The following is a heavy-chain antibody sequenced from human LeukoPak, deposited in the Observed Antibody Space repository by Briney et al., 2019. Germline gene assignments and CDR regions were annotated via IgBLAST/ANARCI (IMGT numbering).Heavy chain of an antibody. CDR3: ARDPLFCSGGSCYAVPHYYYGMDV. Sequence: GASVKVSCKASGYTFTSYGISWVRQAPGQGLEWMGWISAYNGNTNYAQKLQGRVTMTTDTSTSTAYMELRSLRSDGTAVYYCARDPLFCSGGSCYAVPHYYYGMDVWGKGTTATVSS. CDR1: GYTFTSYG. V-gene: IGHV1-18*04. D-gene: IGHD2-15*01. J-gene: IGHJ6*04. CDR2: ISAYNGNT.